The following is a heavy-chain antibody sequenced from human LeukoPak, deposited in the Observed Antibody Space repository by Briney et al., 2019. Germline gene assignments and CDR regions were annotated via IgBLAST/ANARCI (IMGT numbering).Heavy chain of an antibody. D-gene: IGHD3-22*01. CDR2: INPNSGDT. CDR1: GYTFTGYY. V-gene: IGHV1-2*02. Sequence: PGASVKVSCKASGYTFTGYYMHWVRQAPGQGLEWMGWINPNSGDTNYAQKLQGRVTMTTDTSTSTAYMELRSLRSDDTAVYYCARDYYDSSGYVDYWGQGTLVTVSS. J-gene: IGHJ4*02. CDR3: ARDYYDSSGYVDY.